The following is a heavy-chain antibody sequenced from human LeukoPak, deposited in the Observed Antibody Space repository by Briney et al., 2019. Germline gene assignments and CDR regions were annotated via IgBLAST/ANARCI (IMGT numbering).Heavy chain of an antibody. Sequence: GESLKISCKGSGYSFTSYWIGWVRQMPGKGLEWMGIIYPGDSDNRYSPSFQGQVTISAEKSISTAYLQWSSLKASDTAMYYWARWVVAAAYFDYWGQGTLGTVSS. CDR3: ARWVVAAAYFDY. J-gene: IGHJ4*02. D-gene: IGHD2-15*01. CDR1: GYSFTSYW. V-gene: IGHV5-51*01. CDR2: IYPGDSDN.